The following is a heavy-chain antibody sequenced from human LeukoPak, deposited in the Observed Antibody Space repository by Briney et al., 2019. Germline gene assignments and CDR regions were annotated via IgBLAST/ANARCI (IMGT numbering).Heavy chain of an antibody. CDR2: ISSSSSYI. V-gene: IGHV3-21*01. CDR1: GFTFSSYS. Sequence: GGSLRLSCAASGFTFSSYSMNWVRQAPGKGLEWVSSISSSSSYIYYADSVKGRFIISRDNAKNSLYLQMNSLRAEDVAVYYCAKYFYDGSGTHYFDYWGQGTPVTVSS. D-gene: IGHD3-22*01. CDR3: AKYFYDGSGTHYFDY. J-gene: IGHJ4*02.